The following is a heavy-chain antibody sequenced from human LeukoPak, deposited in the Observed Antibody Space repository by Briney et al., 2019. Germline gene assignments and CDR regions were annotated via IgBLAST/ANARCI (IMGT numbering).Heavy chain of an antibody. CDR1: GGSISSYS. CDR2: IYYSGST. J-gene: IGHJ5*02. CDR3: ARGMTTGPDP. V-gene: IGHV4-59*08. D-gene: IGHD4-17*01. Sequence: SETLSLTCTVSGGSISSYSWSWIRQPPGKGLEWIGYIYYSGSTNYNPSLKSRLTMSVDTSKNQFSLKLSSVTAADTAVYYCARGMTTGPDPWGQGILVTVSS.